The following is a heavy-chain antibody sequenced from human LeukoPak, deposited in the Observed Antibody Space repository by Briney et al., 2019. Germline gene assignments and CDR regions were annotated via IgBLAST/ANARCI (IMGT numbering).Heavy chain of an antibody. J-gene: IGHJ4*02. Sequence: GGSLRLSCAASGFSFSDYYPSWIRQAPGKGLEWVSYITSTGGTIYYADSVKGQFTISRDNAKNSLYLQMNSLRVEDTAVYYCARSGRIAAAGRIDYWGQGILVTVSS. D-gene: IGHD6-13*01. CDR3: ARSGRIAAAGRIDY. V-gene: IGHV3-11*01. CDR2: ITSTGGTI. CDR1: GFSFSDYY.